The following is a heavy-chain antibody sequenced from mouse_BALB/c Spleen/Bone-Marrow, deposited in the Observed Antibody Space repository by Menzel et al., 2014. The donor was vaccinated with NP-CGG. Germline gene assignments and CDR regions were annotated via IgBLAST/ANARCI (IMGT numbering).Heavy chain of an antibody. CDR1: GFNIKDTY. CDR3: ATMITDWYFDV. J-gene: IGHJ1*01. CDR2: IDPANGNT. D-gene: IGHD2-4*01. V-gene: IGHV14-3*02. Sequence: VQLQQSGAELVKLGASVKLSCTASGFNIKDTYMHWVKQRPEQGLEWIGRIDPANGNTKYVPKFQGKATITADTSSNTAYLQLSSLTSEDTAVYYCATMITDWYFDVWGAGTTVTVST.